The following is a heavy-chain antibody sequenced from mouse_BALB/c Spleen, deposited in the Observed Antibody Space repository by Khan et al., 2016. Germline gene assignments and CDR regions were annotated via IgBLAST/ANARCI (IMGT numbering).Heavy chain of an antibody. CDR3: ARYYYGGAPWFAY. D-gene: IGHD1-1*01. J-gene: IGHJ3*01. CDR1: GFSITSDYS. CDR2: IHYSGST. Sequence: EVQLQESGPDLVKPSQSLSLTCTVTGFSITSDYSWHWIRQFPGNKLEWVGYIHYSGSTNYNPSLKSRISITRDTSKNQFFLQLNSVTTEDTATFYCARYYYGGAPWFAYWGQGTLVTVSA. V-gene: IGHV3-1*02.